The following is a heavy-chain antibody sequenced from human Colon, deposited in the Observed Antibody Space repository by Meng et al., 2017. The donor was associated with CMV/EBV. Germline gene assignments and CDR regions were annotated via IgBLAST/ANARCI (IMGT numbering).Heavy chain of an antibody. D-gene: IGHD2-2*02. CDR1: GFTFSNYG. V-gene: IGHV3-64*02. J-gene: IGHJ6*02. Sequence: GESLKISCAASGFTFSNYGMHWVRQAPGKGLEYVSGITSTGSSIYYAESLKGRFTISRDNPQNTLYLQMGSLRVEDMAVYYCARGKYCSSTSCYTSYYNGMDVWGQGTTVTVSS. CDR2: ITSTGSSI. CDR3: ARGKYCSSTSCYTSYYNGMDV.